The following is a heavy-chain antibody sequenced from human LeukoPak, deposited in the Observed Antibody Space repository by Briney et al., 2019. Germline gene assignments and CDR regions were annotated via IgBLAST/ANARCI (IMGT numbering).Heavy chain of an antibody. V-gene: IGHV1-2*02. J-gene: IGHJ4*02. D-gene: IGHD6-13*01. CDR1: GYTFTGYY. Sequence: GASVKVSCKASGYTFTGYYMHWVRQAPGQGLEWMGWINPNSGGTNYAQKYQGRVTMTRDTSISTAYMELSRLRSDDTAVYYCARDVLGYSSSWYAGPPVGYYDSSGYFDYWGQGTLVTVSS. CDR2: INPNSGGT. CDR3: ARDVLGYSSSWYAGPPVGYYDSSGYFDY.